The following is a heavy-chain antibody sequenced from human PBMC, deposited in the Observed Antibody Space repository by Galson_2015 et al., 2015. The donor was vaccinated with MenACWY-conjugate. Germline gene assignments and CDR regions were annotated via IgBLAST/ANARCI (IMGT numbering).Heavy chain of an antibody. Sequence: SEPLSLTCSVSDYSITSGFYWGWVRQPPGKGLEWIGSIYHSGRTYYNPSLKSRVTISVDTSKNQFSLNLTSVTAADTAFYYCAREGGGDSGVYWGQGTLVTVSS. D-gene: IGHD2-21*02. CDR1: DYSITSGFY. CDR3: AREGGGDSGVY. V-gene: IGHV4-38-2*02. CDR2: IYHSGRT. J-gene: IGHJ4*02.